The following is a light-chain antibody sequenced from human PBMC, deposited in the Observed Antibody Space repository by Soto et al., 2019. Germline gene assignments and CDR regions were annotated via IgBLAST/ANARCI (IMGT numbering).Light chain of an antibody. Sequence: LTQPASVSGSPGQSITISCTGTSSDVGGYNYVSWYQQHPGKAPKLMIYEVSNRPSGVSNRFSGSKSGNTASLTISGLQAEDEADYYCSSYTSSSTLFGGGTKVTVL. CDR1: SSDVGGYNY. CDR2: EVS. J-gene: IGLJ2*01. CDR3: SSYTSSSTL. V-gene: IGLV2-14*01.